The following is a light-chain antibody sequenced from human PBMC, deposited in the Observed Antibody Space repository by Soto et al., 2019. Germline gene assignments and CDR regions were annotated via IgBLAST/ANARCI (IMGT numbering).Light chain of an antibody. J-gene: IGLJ2*01. CDR2: LNN. CDR1: NSNIGTNS. CDR3: AAWDDSLNGPV. V-gene: IGLV1-44*01. Sequence: QSVLTQPPSASGTPGQRVTISCSGSNSNIGTNSVNWYQQLPGTAPKLLIYLNNQRPSGVPDRFSGSKSGTSASLAISGLQSDDEADYYCAAWDDSLNGPVFGGGTKLTVL.